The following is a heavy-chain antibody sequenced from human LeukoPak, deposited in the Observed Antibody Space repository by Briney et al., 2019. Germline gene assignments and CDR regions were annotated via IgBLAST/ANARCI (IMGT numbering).Heavy chain of an antibody. CDR2: IRYDGSNK. CDR1: GFTFSSYG. J-gene: IGHJ4*02. D-gene: IGHD3-16*02. Sequence: HSGGSLRLSCAASGFTFSSYGMHWVRQAPGKGLEWVAFIRYDGSNKYYADSVKGRFTISRDNSKNTLYLQMNSLRAEDTAVYYCANPIDTFGGVIGDYWGQGTLVTVSS. V-gene: IGHV3-30*02. CDR3: ANPIDTFGGVIGDY.